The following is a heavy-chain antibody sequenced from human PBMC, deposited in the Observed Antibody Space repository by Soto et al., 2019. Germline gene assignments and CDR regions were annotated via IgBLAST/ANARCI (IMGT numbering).Heavy chain of an antibody. CDR2: INAGNGNT. CDR3: ARDSPSCTNLVCYYFDY. D-gene: IGHD2-8*01. J-gene: IGHJ4*02. V-gene: IGHV1-3*01. CDR1: GYTFTSYA. Sequence: QVPLVQSGAEVKKPGASVKVSCKASGYTFTSYAMHWVRQAPGQRLEWMGWINAGNGNTKYSQKFQGRVTIARDTSASTAYMELSSLRSEHTSVYYCARDSPSCTNLVCYYFDYWGQGPLVTVSS.